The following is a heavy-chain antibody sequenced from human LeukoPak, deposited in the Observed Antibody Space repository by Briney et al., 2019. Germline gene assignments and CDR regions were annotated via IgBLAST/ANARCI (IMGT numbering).Heavy chain of an antibody. D-gene: IGHD6-19*01. Sequence: SETLSLTCTVSGGSISSYYWSWIRQPAGKGLEWIGRIYTSGSTNYNPSLKSRVTMSVDTSKNQFSLKLSSVTAADTAVYYCATNGYSSGWYSPNYMDVWGKGTTVTVSS. J-gene: IGHJ6*03. V-gene: IGHV4-4*07. CDR1: GGSISSYY. CDR2: IYTSGST. CDR3: ATNGYSSGWYSPNYMDV.